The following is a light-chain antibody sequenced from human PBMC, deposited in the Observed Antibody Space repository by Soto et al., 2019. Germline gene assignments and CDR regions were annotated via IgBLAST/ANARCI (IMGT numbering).Light chain of an antibody. V-gene: IGKV3-20*01. CDR3: QQYDNSPPWT. CDR1: QSISSSF. CDR2: GAS. J-gene: IGKJ1*01. Sequence: IVLTQSPGILSLSPGDRASLSCGASQSISSSFLAWYQQKPGQAPRLLIYGASSRATGNPDRFSGTGSETDFTLTISRLEPEDVAVYYCQQYDNSPPWTFGQGTKVDI.